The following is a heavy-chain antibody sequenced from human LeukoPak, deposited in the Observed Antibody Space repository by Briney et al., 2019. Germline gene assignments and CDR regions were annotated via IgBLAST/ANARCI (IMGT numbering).Heavy chain of an antibody. D-gene: IGHD1-1*01. Sequence: PGGSLRLSCAASGFTFSSYVMNWVRQAPGKGLEWVSAISASDGSTYYADSVKGRFTISRDHSKNTLYLQMNSLRAEDTAMYYCATSRTFDYWGQGTLVTVSS. CDR2: ISASDGST. V-gene: IGHV3-23*01. J-gene: IGHJ4*02. CDR3: ATSRTFDY. CDR1: GFTFSSYV.